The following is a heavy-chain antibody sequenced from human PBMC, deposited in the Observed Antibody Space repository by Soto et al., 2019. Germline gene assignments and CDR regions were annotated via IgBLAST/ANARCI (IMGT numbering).Heavy chain of an antibody. D-gene: IGHD3-10*01. CDR1: GFTFSRYA. CDR2: ISYDGSNK. J-gene: IGHJ4*02. Sequence: QVQLVESGGGVVQPGRSLRLSCAASGFTFSRYAMHWVRQAPGKGLEWVAVISYDGSNKYYADSVKGRFTISRDNSKNTLYLQMNSLRAEDTAVYYCARGPSYYYGSGSYVWGQGTLVTVSS. V-gene: IGHV3-30-3*01. CDR3: ARGPSYYYGSGSYV.